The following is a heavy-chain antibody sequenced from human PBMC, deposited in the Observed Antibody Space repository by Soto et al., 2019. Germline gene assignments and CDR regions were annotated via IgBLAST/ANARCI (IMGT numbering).Heavy chain of an antibody. CDR2: IYHSGTT. CDR1: GDSVSSVNW. CDR3: ARLTGFFTISPFDR. J-gene: IGHJ5*02. Sequence: SETLSLTCGVSGDSVSSVNWWSWVRQAPGKGLEWIGEIYHSGTTNYNPSLTGRVTMSVDKSKNQFSLNLTSVTAADTAVYYCARLTGFFTISPFDRWGKGTLVTVPS. V-gene: IGHV4-4*02. D-gene: IGHD2-8*01.